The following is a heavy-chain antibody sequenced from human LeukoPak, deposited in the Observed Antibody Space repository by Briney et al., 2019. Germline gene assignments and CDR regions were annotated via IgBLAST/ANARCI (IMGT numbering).Heavy chain of an antibody. Sequence: RSETLSLTCAVYGGSFSGYYWSWIRQPPGKGLEWIGEINHSGSTNYNPSLKSRVTISVDTSKNQFSLKLSSVTAADTAVYFCSLARSAFDIWGQGTMVTVSS. D-gene: IGHD5-12*01. V-gene: IGHV4-34*01. CDR1: GGSFSGYY. CDR3: SLARSAFDI. J-gene: IGHJ3*02. CDR2: INHSGST.